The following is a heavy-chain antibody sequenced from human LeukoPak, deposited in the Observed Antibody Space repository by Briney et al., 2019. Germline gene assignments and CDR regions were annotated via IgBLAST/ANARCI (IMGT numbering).Heavy chain of an antibody. D-gene: IGHD2-15*01. J-gene: IGHJ4*02. CDR1: GFTFSSHD. CDR3: ARDYGGPRYFDY. V-gene: IGHV3-21*01. CDR2: ITTATSSYI. Sequence: PGGSLRLSCAASGFTFSSHDMNWVRQAPGKGLEWVSSITTATSSYIYYADSVKGRFTISRDDAKNSLYLQMDSLRAEDTAVYYCARDYGGPRYFDYWGQGTLVTVSS.